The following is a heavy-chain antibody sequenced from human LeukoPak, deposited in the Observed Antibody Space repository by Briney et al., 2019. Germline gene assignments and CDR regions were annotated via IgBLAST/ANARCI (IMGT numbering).Heavy chain of an antibody. J-gene: IGHJ4*02. CDR1: GGSINSKNYF. D-gene: IGHD1-7*01. CDR3: AREFSRELRYFDY. CDR2: IYTSGNT. V-gene: IGHV4-39*07. Sequence: SETLSLTCAVSGGSINSKNYFWGWLRQPPGKGLEWIGRIYTSGNTNYNPSLKSRVTMSVDTSKNQFSLKLSSVTAADTAVYYCAREFSRELRYFDYWGQGTLVTVSS.